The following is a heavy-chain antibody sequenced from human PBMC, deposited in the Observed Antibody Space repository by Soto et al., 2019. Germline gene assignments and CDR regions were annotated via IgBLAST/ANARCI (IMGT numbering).Heavy chain of an antibody. CDR1: GFTFSSYA. D-gene: IGHD3-3*01. V-gene: IGHV3-23*01. J-gene: IGHJ6*02. Sequence: GGSLRLSCAASGFTFSSYAMSWVRQAPGKGLEWVSAISGSGGSTYYADSVKGRFTISRDNSKNTLYLQMNSLRAEDTAVYYCAKGRRRFLEWPYGMDVWGQGTTVTAP. CDR2: ISGSGGST. CDR3: AKGRRRFLEWPYGMDV.